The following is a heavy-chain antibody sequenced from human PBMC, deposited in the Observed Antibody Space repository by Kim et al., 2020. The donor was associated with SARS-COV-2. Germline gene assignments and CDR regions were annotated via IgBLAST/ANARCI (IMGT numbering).Heavy chain of an antibody. CDR3: AKGKGGSQLGTVYYYGVDV. J-gene: IGHJ6*02. CDR1: GFTFDDYA. V-gene: IGHV3-43*02. CDR2: ISGDGGST. Sequence: GGSLRLSCAASGFTFDDYAMHWVRQAPGKGLEWVSLISGDGGSTYYADSVKGRFTISRDNSKNSLYLQMNSLRTEDTALYYCAKGKGGSQLGTVYYYGVDVWGQGTTVTVSS. D-gene: IGHD6-6*01.